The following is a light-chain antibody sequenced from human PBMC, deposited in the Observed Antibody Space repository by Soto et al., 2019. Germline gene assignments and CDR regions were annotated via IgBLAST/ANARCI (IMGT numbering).Light chain of an antibody. J-gene: IGKJ5*01. V-gene: IGKV3-20*01. CDR2: GAS. CDR1: QSVSRSD. CDR3: QQLNSFPIT. Sequence: EIVLTQSPGTLSLSPGERATLSCRASQSVSRSDLAWYQQKPGQAPRLLIYGASSRATGIPDRFSGSGSGTDFTLTISSLQPEDFATYYCQQLNSFPITFGQGTRLEIK.